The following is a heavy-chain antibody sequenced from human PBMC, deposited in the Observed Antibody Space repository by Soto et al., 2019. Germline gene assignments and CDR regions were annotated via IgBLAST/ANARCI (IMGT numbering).Heavy chain of an antibody. CDR3: ARANCRGGDCYSLPVRYYYGMDV. D-gene: IGHD2-21*02. CDR2: IIPIFGTA. Sequence: SVKVSCKASGGTFSSYAISWVRQAPGQGLEWMGGIIPIFGTANYAQKFQGRVTITADKSTSTAYMELSSLRSEDTAVYYCARANCRGGDCYSLPVRYYYGMDVWGQGTTVTVSS. J-gene: IGHJ6*02. CDR1: GGTFSSYA. V-gene: IGHV1-69*06.